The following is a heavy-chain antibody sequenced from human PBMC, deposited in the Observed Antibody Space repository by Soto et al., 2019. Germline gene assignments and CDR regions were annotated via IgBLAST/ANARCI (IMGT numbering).Heavy chain of an antibody. CDR2: IKSKTDGGTT. CDR3: TTDQYYYDSRGPIDY. Sequence: EVQLVESGGGLVKPGGSLRLSCAASGFTFSNAWMNWVRQAPGKGLEWVGRIKSKTDGGTTDYAAPVKGRFTISRDDSKNTLYLQMNSQKPEDTAVYYCTTDQYYYDSRGPIDYWGQGTLVTVSS. V-gene: IGHV3-15*07. CDR1: GFTFSNAW. J-gene: IGHJ4*02. D-gene: IGHD3-22*01.